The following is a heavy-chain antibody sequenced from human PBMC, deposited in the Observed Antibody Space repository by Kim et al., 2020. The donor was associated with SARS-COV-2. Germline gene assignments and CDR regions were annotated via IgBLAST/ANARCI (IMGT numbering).Heavy chain of an antibody. CDR1: GGSFSGYY. CDR2: INHSGST. Sequence: SETLSLTCAVYGGSFSGYYWSWIRQPPGKGLEWIGEINHSGSTNYNPSLKSRVTISVDTSKNQFSLKLSSVTAADTAVYYCAGSTMVRGVIIKKLIDYWGQGTLVTVSS. D-gene: IGHD3-10*01. J-gene: IGHJ4*02. CDR3: AGSTMVRGVIIKKLIDY. V-gene: IGHV4-34*01.